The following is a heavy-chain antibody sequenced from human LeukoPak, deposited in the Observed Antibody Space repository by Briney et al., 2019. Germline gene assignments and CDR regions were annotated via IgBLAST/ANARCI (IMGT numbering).Heavy chain of an antibody. Sequence: PSETLSLTCTVSGDSINSLDLWSWVRQPPGKGLEWIGEMYLSGTTHSNPSVKSRVTISIDKSKNQFFLNLSSVTAADTAVCYCAALVGRYSSGLYYYYFDYWGQGTLVTVSS. CDR2: MYLSGTT. J-gene: IGHJ4*02. D-gene: IGHD3-22*01. CDR3: AALVGRYSSGLYYYYFDY. CDR1: GDSINSLDL. V-gene: IGHV4-4*02.